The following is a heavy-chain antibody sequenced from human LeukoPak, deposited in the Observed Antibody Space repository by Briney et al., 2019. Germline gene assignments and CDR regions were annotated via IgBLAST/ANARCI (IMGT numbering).Heavy chain of an antibody. CDR1: GGSISSYY. V-gene: IGHV4-59*01. D-gene: IGHD3-22*01. CDR3: ARLPSYYDSSGYYYSTRDYGMDV. J-gene: IGHJ6*02. CDR2: IYYSGST. Sequence: SETLSLTCTVSGGSISSYYWSWIRQPPGKGLEWIGYIYYSGSTNYNPSLKSRVTISVDTSKNQFSLKLSSVTAADTAVYYCARLPSYYDSSGYYYSTRDYGMDVWGQGTTVTVSS.